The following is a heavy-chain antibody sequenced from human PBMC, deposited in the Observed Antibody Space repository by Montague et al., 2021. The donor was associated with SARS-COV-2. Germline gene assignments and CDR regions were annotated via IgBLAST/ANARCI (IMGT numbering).Heavy chain of an antibody. CDR3: ARSGYSSGWHSFDY. Sequence: SETLSLTCVVSGGSISSINWWSWVSQPPGKGLEWIGEINHIGSTNYNPSLKSRVIISVDKSKNQCSLKMSSVTAADTTEYYFARSGYSSGWHSFDYWGQGTPVTVSS. D-gene: IGHD6-19*01. J-gene: IGHJ4*02. CDR2: INHIGST. CDR1: GGSISSINW. V-gene: IGHV4-4*02.